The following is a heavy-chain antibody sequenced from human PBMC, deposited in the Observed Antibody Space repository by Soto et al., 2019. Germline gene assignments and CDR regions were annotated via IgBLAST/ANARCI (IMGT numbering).Heavy chain of an antibody. CDR3: ARVFYYDILTGKSYNMDV. CDR1: GFNFSNYV. V-gene: IGHV3-23*01. D-gene: IGHD3-9*01. J-gene: IGHJ6*02. CDR2: ISGSGGST. Sequence: VQLLESGGDLVQPGGSLRLSCEASGFNFSNYVMSWVRQAPGKGLEWVSVISGSGGSTNYADSAKGRFTISRDNSMDTLYLQMNSLRAEDTAVYYCARVFYYDILTGKSYNMDVWCQGTTVIVSS.